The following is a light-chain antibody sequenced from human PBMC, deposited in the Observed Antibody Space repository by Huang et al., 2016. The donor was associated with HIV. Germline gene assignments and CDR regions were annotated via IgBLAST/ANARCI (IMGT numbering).Light chain of an antibody. CDR1: QGISSY. J-gene: IGKJ3*01. CDR2: AAS. Sequence: IQLTQSPSSLSASVGDRVTITCRASQGISSYLAWYQQKPGKAPKLLIYAASPLQSGVPSRFRGSGAVTDFTLTISSLQPEDFATYYCQQLNSYPFTFGPGTKVDIK. CDR3: QQLNSYPFT. V-gene: IGKV1-9*01.